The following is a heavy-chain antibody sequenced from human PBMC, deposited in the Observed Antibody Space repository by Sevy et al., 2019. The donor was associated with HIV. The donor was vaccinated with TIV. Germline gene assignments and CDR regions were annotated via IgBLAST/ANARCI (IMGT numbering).Heavy chain of an antibody. D-gene: IGHD2-21*02. CDR2: ISYDDGSNR. Sequence: GGSLRLSCAASGFTFSSYALHWVRQAPGKGLEWVAVISYDDGSNRNYADSVKGRFTISRDNSKNTVYLQINSLRPEDTAVYYCARDSGYCGGDCYGPGGYWGQGTLVTVSS. CDR3: ARDSGYCGGDCYGPGGY. J-gene: IGHJ4*02. CDR1: GFTFSSYA. V-gene: IGHV3-30-3*01.